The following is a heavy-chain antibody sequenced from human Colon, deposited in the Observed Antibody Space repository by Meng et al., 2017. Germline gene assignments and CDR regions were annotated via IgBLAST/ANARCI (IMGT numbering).Heavy chain of an antibody. J-gene: IGHJ4*02. CDR1: GFTFSNHG. Sequence: GESLKISCVGSGFTFSNHGMSWARQAPGKGLEWVSAVGGGGDTTYYADSAKGRFTISRDNSKNTMYLQMNNLRAEDAAVYYCARITSSASGHWGQGTMVTVSS. CDR2: VGGGGDTT. CDR3: ARITSSASGH. V-gene: IGHV3-23*01.